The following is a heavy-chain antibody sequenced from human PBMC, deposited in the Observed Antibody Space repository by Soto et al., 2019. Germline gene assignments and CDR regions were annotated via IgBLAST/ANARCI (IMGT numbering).Heavy chain of an antibody. J-gene: IGHJ4*02. CDR2: IKEDGSDM. D-gene: IGHD3-3*01. V-gene: IGHV3-7*01. Sequence: EVQLVESGGGLVQPGGSLRLSFAASGFTFISFWRSWVGQPQGKGLEWVANIKEDGSDMYYVDSVKGRFTISRDNAKNSLYLQMNSLRAEDTAVYYCATEVWVYYDFWSGYSDYWGQGTLVTVSS. CDR1: GFTFISFW. CDR3: ATEVWVYYDFWSGYSDY.